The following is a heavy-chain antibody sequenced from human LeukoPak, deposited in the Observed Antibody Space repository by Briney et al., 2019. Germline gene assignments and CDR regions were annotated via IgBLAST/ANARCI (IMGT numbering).Heavy chain of an antibody. CDR2: ISASGDRT. V-gene: IGHV3-23*01. Sequence: GGSLRLSCGVSEFTFSSYAMTWVRQAPGKGLEWVSGISASGDRTYYGESVKGRFTIPRDNSKNTLSLQMNSLRADDTAVYYCAKSRPRYYDYEWGQGTLVTVSS. CDR1: EFTFSSYA. D-gene: IGHD3-16*01. CDR3: AKSRPRYYDYE. J-gene: IGHJ4*02.